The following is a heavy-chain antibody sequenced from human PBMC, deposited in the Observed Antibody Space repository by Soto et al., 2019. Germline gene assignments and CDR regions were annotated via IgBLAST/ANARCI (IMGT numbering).Heavy chain of an antibody. CDR1: GGSVNSDSYY. Sequence: SETLSLTCTVSGGSVNSDSYYWSWIRQPPGRGLEWIGYMFHTGSASYNPSFKSRVTISVDTTRNQFSLRLSSVTAADTAVYYCAREFSNSPEAFDSWGQGSLVTVSS. CDR2: MFHTGSA. D-gene: IGHD6-6*01. CDR3: AREFSNSPEAFDS. V-gene: IGHV4-61*01. J-gene: IGHJ4*02.